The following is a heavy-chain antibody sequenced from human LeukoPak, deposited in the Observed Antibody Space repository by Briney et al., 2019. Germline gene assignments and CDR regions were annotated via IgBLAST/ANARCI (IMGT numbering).Heavy chain of an antibody. CDR1: GGSFSGYY. CDR2: INHSGST. V-gene: IGHV4-34*01. J-gene: IGHJ3*02. D-gene: IGHD3-22*01. CDR3: ASWYYYDSSGPQGGALDI. Sequence: SETLSLTCAVYGGSFSGYYWSWIRQPPGKGLEWIGEINHSGSTNYNPSLKSRVTISVDTSKNQFSLKLSSVTAADTAVYYCASWYYYDSSGPQGGALDIRGQGTMVSVSS.